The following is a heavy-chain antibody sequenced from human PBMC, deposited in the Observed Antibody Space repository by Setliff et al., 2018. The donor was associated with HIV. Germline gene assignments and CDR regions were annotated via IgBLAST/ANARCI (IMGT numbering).Heavy chain of an antibody. CDR2: ISSSSSYI. CDR3: ARRGSGTYDFDY. CDR1: GFTFSSYA. J-gene: IGHJ4*02. D-gene: IGHD1-26*01. V-gene: IGHV3-21*01. Sequence: GGSLRLSCAASGFTFSSYAITWVRQAPGKGLEWVSSISSSSSYIYYADSVKGRFAISRDNAKNSLYLQMNSLRAEDTAVYYCARRGSGTYDFDYWGQGTLVTVSS.